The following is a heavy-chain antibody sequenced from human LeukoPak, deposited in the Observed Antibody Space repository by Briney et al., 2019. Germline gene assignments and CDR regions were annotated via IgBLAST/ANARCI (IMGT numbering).Heavy chain of an antibody. J-gene: IGHJ4*02. V-gene: IGHV3-53*01. CDR3: ASGDGYLQPY. CDR1: GFSVSGKF. Sequence: PGGSLRLSCAASGFSVSGKFMSWVRQAPGKGLEWVSIIHYDGKIRYAGSVGGRFTIYRDESENTLFLQMNSLRVDDTAVYFCASGDGYLQPYWGQGTLVTVSS. D-gene: IGHD2-21*01. CDR2: IHYDGKI.